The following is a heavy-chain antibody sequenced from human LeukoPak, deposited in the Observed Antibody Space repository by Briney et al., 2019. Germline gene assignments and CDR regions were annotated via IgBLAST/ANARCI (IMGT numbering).Heavy chain of an antibody. CDR1: GFTFSSYA. CDR2: ISGGGGTT. J-gene: IGHJ4*02. CDR3: ASHRYDNTWYYFDY. D-gene: IGHD2-2*01. V-gene: IGHV3-23*01. Sequence: PGGSLRLSCAASGFTFSSYAMSWARQAPGKGLAWVSAISGGGGTTYYADSVKGRFTISRDNSKNTLYLQMNSLRAEDTAVYYCASHRYDNTWYYFDYWGQGTLVTVSS.